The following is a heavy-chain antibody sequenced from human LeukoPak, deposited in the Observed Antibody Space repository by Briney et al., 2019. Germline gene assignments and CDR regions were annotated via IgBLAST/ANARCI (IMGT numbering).Heavy chain of an antibody. V-gene: IGHV3-21*01. D-gene: IGHD3-3*01. CDR2: ISSSSSYI. CDR3: ARDKGRETYYDFWSGYYDAFDI. CDR1: GFTFSSYS. J-gene: IGHJ3*02. Sequence: AGGSLRLSCAASGFTFSSYSMNWVRQAPGKGLEWVSSISSSSSYIYYADSVKGRFTISRDNAKNSLYLQMNSLRAEDTAVYYCARDKGRETYYDFWSGYYDAFDIWGQGTMVTVSS.